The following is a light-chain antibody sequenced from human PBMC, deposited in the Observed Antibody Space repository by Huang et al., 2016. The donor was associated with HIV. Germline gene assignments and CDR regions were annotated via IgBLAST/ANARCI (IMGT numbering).Light chain of an antibody. J-gene: IGKJ2*01. V-gene: IGKV3-20*01. Sequence: EIVLTQSPGTLSLSPGERPTLSCRASQSVSSSYLTWYQQKPGQAPRLLIYGASSRATGIPDRVSGSGSGTDFTLTISRLEPEDFAVYYCQQYGSSPYTFGQGTKLEI. CDR1: QSVSSSY. CDR3: QQYGSSPYT. CDR2: GAS.